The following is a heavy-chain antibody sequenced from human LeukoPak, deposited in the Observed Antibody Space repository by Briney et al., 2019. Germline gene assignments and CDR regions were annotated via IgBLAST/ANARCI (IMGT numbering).Heavy chain of an antibody. J-gene: IGHJ1*01. CDR3: AKDLFRSTGGGYFQH. D-gene: IGHD2-2*01. CDR2: ISYDGSNK. CDR1: GFTFSSYG. V-gene: IGHV3-30*18. Sequence: GGSLRLSCAASGFTFSSYGMHWVRQAPGKGLEWVAVISYDGSNKYYADSVKSRFTISRDNSKNTLYLQMNSLRAEDTAVYYCAKDLFRSTGGGYFQHWGQGTLVTVSS.